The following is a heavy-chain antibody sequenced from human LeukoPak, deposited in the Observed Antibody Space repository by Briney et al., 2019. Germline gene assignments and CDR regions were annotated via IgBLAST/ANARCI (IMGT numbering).Heavy chain of an antibody. CDR3: ARDWRLGEFPDY. V-gene: IGHV4-34*01. D-gene: IGHD3-10*01. Sequence: SETLSLTCAVYGGSFSGYYWSWIRQPPGKGLEWIGEINHSGSTNYNPSLKSRVTISVDTSKNQFSLKLSSVTAADTAVYYCARDWRLGEFPDYWGQGTLVTVSS. CDR2: INHSGST. J-gene: IGHJ4*02. CDR1: GGSFSGYY.